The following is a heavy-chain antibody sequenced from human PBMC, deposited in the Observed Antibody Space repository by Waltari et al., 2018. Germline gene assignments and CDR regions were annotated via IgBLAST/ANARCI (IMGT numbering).Heavy chain of an antibody. CDR3: ARGGTFPGYYYYMDI. CDR1: NVPLTASH. Sequence: QAPIQPWGTGQLKASETLSLTCAVSNVPLTASHWSWVHQAPGKGLEWIGEISHEGDTKYKSSLRNRLTLSVDTSTKQFSLTLRSVIAADTATYYCARGGTFPGYYYYMDIWGKGTPVTVSS. J-gene: IGHJ6*03. CDR2: ISHEGDT. D-gene: IGHD3-22*01. V-gene: IGHV4-34*01.